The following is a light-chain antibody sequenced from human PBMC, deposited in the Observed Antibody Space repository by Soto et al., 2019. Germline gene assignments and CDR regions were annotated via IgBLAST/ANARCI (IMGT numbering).Light chain of an antibody. J-gene: IGKJ2*01. CDR2: GAF. Sequence: EIVLTQSSATLSVSPGERATLSCRTSQSVGSNLAWYQQKPGQAPRLLMYGAFIRAPGFPVRFRGTGSGSEFTLTISSLQSEDGALYYCQQYDKWPYTFGQGTNLEIK. CDR3: QQYDKWPYT. V-gene: IGKV3-15*01. CDR1: QSVGSN.